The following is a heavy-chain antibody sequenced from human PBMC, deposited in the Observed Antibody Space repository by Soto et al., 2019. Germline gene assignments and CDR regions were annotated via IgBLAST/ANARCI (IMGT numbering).Heavy chain of an antibody. D-gene: IGHD3-3*01. CDR2: MNYNGNT. J-gene: IGHJ4*02. CDR3: ARLKGRGSGHLQRYRFDH. CDR1: GGSFTSTNYF. Sequence: PSETLSLTCTVSGGSFTSTNYFWGWIRQPPGKGLEWSGYMNYNGNTYYSPSLKSRVTMSVDTAKKQFSLELSSVTAADTAVYYCARLKGRGSGHLQRYRFDHWGQGALVTVSS. V-gene: IGHV4-39*07.